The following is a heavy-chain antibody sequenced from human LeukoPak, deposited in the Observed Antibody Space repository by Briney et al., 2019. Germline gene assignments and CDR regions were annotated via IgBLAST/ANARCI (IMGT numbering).Heavy chain of an antibody. CDR1: GGTFSSYA. D-gene: IGHD5-24*01. CDR3: ARDMEMATTES. J-gene: IGHJ5*02. V-gene: IGHV1-69*05. CDR2: IIPTFGTA. Sequence: RASVKVSCKASGGTFSSYAISWVRQAPGQGLEWMGRIIPTFGTANYAQKFQGRVTITTDESTSTAYMELSSLRSEDTAVYYCARDMEMATTESWGQGTLVTVSS.